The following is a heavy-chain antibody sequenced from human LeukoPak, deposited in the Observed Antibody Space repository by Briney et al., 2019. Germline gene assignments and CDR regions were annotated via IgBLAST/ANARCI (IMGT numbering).Heavy chain of an antibody. D-gene: IGHD1-26*01. V-gene: IGHV3-21*01. CDR1: GFTFSGYT. CDR3: ARDPYSGNYGNYYYYYMDV. CDR2: ITSSGTYI. Sequence: GGSLRLSCAASGFTFSGYTMNWVRQAPGEGLEGVSSITSSGTYIFYADSVKGRFTISRDNAKNSLYLQMNSLGPEDTAVYYCARDPYSGNYGNYYYYYMDVWGKGTTVTISS. J-gene: IGHJ6*03.